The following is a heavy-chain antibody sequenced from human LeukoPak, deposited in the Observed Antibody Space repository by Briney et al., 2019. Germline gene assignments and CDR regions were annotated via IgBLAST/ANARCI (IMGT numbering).Heavy chain of an antibody. CDR1: GDSVSSNTAA. Sequence: SQTLSLTCAITGDSVSSNTAAWNWIRQSPSRGLGWLGRTYYRSKWYHDYAVSVKSRMTINADTSKNQFSLQLNSVTPEDTAVYYCIRDREDGFNLDYWGRGTLVTVSS. CDR2: TYYRSKWYH. D-gene: IGHD5-24*01. J-gene: IGHJ4*02. CDR3: IRDREDGFNLDY. V-gene: IGHV6-1*01.